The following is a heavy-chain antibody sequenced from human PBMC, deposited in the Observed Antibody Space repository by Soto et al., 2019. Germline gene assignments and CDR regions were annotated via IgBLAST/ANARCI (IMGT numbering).Heavy chain of an antibody. CDR3: ARLSASGDSSGYYPPAQDY. CDR1: GGSISSSSYY. J-gene: IGHJ4*02. Sequence: SETLSLTCTVSGGSISSSSYYWGWIRQPPGKGLEWIGSIYYSGSTYYNPSLKSRVTISVDTSKNQFSLKLSSVTAADTAVYYCARLSASGDSSGYYPPAQDYWGQGTLVTVSS. D-gene: IGHD3-22*01. V-gene: IGHV4-39*01. CDR2: IYYSGST.